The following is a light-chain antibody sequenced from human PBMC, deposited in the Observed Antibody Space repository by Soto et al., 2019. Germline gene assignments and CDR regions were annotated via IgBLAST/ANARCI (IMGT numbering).Light chain of an antibody. CDR2: ATS. V-gene: IGKV1-39*01. Sequence: EIPLTQSPSSLAASVGDRLTLTCRASRNVSIYLNWYQHKPGKGATLLIHATSNLQIGVPSRFSGSGSGTECTLTISSLEPEYVGTYYCQQSYKMPSFGQGTRREIK. J-gene: IGKJ5*01. CDR1: RNVSIY. CDR3: QQSYKMPS.